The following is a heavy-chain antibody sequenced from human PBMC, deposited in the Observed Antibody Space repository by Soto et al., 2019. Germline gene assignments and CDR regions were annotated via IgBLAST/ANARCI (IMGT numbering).Heavy chain of an antibody. CDR2: IIPNFGTA. J-gene: IGHJ4*02. CDR1: GGTFSSYT. D-gene: IGHD2-15*01. CDR3: ARDRATLQRGTLCFDY. Sequence: SVKVSCKASGGTFSSYTISWVRQAPGQGLEWMGGIIPNFGTANYAQKFQGRVTITADESTSTAYMELSSLRSEDTAVYYCARDRATLQRGTLCFDYWGQGTLVTVSS. V-gene: IGHV1-69*13.